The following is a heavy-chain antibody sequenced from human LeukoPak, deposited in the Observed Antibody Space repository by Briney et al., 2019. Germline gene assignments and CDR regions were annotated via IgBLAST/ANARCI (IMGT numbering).Heavy chain of an antibody. CDR3: GRCILGGSCYYFYY. CDR1: GDSLCVYF. CDR2: IYDTEHS. D-gene: IGHD2-15*01. V-gene: IGHV4-59*01. J-gene: IGHJ4*02. Sequence: SETLSLTCTLSGDSLCVYFWSCMRLRPGKGVECIAYIYDTEHSIYNLSLRRRVTISIETSKTEFSLNLSSVTAADAPVYYCGRCILGGSCYYFYYWGLGSQVSVS.